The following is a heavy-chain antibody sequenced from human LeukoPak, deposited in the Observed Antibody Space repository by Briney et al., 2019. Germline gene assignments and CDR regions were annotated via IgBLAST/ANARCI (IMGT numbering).Heavy chain of an antibody. D-gene: IGHD5-18*01. J-gene: IGHJ5*02. CDR2: INTNTGNP. CDR1: GYTFTTYA. V-gene: IGHV7-4-1*02. Sequence: ASVKVSCKASGYTFTTYAMNWVRQTPGQGLEWMGWINTNTGNPTYAQGFTGRFVFSLDTSVSTAYLQISSLKAEDTAVYYCARRGYSYGYYWFDPWGQGTLVTVSS. CDR3: ARRGYSYGYYWFDP.